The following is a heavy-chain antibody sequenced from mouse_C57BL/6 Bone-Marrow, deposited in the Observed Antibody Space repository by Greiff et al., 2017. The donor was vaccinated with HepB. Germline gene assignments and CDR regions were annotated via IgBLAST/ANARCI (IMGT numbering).Heavy chain of an antibody. CDR1: GYTFTDYE. CDR2: IDPETGGT. D-gene: IGHD2-1*01. CDR3: AGYGNYVWFAY. V-gene: IGHV1-15*01. J-gene: IGHJ3*01. Sequence: QVQLKQSGAELVRPGASVTLSCKASGYTFTDYEMHWVKQTPVHGLEWIGAIDPETGGTAYNQKFKSKATLTVDTSSSTAYMQLSSLTSEDSAVYYCAGYGNYVWFAYWGQGTLVTVSA.